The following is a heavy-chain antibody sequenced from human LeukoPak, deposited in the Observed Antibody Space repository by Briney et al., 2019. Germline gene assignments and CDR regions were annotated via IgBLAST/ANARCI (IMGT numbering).Heavy chain of an antibody. CDR2: INHSGST. CDR3: ARGLLHCGGDCYYFFDY. Sequence: PSETLSLTCAVNGGSFSGYYWSWIRQPPGKGLEWIGEINHSGSTNYNPSLKSRVTISVDTSKNQFSLKLSSVTAADTAVYYCARGLLHCGGDCYYFFDYWGQGTLVTVSS. CDR1: GGSFSGYY. D-gene: IGHD2-21*02. J-gene: IGHJ4*02. V-gene: IGHV4-34*01.